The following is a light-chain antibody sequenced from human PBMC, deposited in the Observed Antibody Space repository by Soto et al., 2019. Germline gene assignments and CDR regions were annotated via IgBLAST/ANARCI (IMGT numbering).Light chain of an antibody. CDR1: QSLVYSDGDTY. V-gene: IGKV2-30*01. Sequence: DVVMTQSPLSLPVTLGQPASISCRSSQSLVYSDGDTYLGWFQQRPGHSPRRLIYRVSNRDSGVPVTFRGSGSGTDFTLKISRVEAEDVGIYYCLQGTHWPPTFGQGTKVELK. CDR3: LQGTHWPPT. J-gene: IGKJ1*01. CDR2: RVS.